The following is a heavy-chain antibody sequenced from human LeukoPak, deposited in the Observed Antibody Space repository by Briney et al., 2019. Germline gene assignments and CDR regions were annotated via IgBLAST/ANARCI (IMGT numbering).Heavy chain of an antibody. CDR1: GYTFTSYY. D-gene: IGHD3-3*01. V-gene: IGHV1-46*01. Sequence: ASVKVSCKASGYTFTSYYMHWVRQAPGQGLEWMGIINPSGGSTSYAQKFQGRVTMTRDTSTSTVYMELSSLRSEDTAVYYCARSVGYYDFWSGYQTLYGMGVWGQGTTVTVSS. CDR3: ARSVGYYDFWSGYQTLYGMGV. CDR2: INPSGGST. J-gene: IGHJ6*02.